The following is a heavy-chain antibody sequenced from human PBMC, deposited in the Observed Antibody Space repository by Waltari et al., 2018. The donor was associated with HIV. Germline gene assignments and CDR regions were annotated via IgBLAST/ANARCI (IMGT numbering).Heavy chain of an antibody. V-gene: IGHV1-3*01. D-gene: IGHD3-9*01. CDR1: GYTFTTYT. J-gene: IGHJ5*02. CDR3: ARTYDILTGFGWFDP. Sequence: QVQLVQSGAEGKNPGASVKESCKASGYTFTTYTIHWVRQAPGQRLEWMGWINAGNGNTKYSQNFQDRVTFTRDTSASTAYMELSSLRSEDTALYYCARTYDILTGFGWFDPWGQGTLVTVSS. CDR2: INAGNGNT.